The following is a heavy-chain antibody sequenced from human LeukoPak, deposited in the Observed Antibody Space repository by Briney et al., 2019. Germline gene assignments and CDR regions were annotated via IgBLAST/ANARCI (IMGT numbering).Heavy chain of an antibody. D-gene: IGHD2-15*01. V-gene: IGHV3-64D*06. J-gene: IGHJ4*02. Sequence: GGSLRLSCSASGFTFSSYAMHWVRQAPGKGLEYVSAISSNGGSTYYADSVKGRFTISRDNSKNTLYLQMSSLGAEDTAVYYCARADSYVVVVAATGYFDYWGQGTLVTVSS. CDR1: GFTFSSYA. CDR2: ISSNGGST. CDR3: ARADSYVVVVAATGYFDY.